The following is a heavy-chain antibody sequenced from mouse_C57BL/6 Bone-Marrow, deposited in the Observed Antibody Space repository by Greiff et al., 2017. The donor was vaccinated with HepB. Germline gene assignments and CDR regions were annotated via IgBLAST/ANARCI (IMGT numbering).Heavy chain of an antibody. CDR1: GYTFTDYY. V-gene: IGHV1-19*01. J-gene: IGHJ2*01. Sequence: EVKLMESGPVLVKPGASVKMSCKASGYTFTDYYMNWVKQSHGKSLEWIGVINPYNGGTSYDQKFKGKATLTVDKSSSTAYMELNSLTSEDSAVYYCARGNYGPDYWGQGTTLTVSS. D-gene: IGHD1-1*01. CDR3: ARGNYGPDY. CDR2: INPYNGGT.